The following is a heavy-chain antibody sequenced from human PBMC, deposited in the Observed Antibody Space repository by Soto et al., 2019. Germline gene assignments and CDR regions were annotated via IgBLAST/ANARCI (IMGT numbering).Heavy chain of an antibody. D-gene: IGHD3-3*01. CDR1: GGTFSSYA. Sequence: ASVKVSCKASGGTFSSYAISWVRQAPGQGLEWMGGIIPIFGTANYAQKFQGRVTITADESTSTVYMELSSLRSEDTAVYYCASSSGHDFLSGFQSPFDYWSQGTLVTVSS. CDR2: IIPIFGTA. CDR3: ASSSGHDFLSGFQSPFDY. J-gene: IGHJ4*02. V-gene: IGHV1-69*13.